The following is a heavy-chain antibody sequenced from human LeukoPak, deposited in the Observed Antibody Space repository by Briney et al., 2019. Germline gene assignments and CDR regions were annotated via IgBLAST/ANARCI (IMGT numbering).Heavy chain of an antibody. CDR2: IKSKTDDGTT. J-gene: IGHJ4*02. V-gene: IGHV3-15*01. Sequence: GGSLRLSCAASGFTFSNAWMSWVRQAPGKGLEWVGRIKSKTDDGTTDYAAPVKGRFTISRDDSKNTLYLQMNSLKTEDTAVYYCTARTIFGVVIIDYWGQGTLVTVSS. CDR3: TARTIFGVVIIDY. D-gene: IGHD3-3*01. CDR1: GFTFSNAW.